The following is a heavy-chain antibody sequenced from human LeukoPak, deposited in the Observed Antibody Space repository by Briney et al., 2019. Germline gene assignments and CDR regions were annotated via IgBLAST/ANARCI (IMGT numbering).Heavy chain of an antibody. V-gene: IGHV3-30*04. D-gene: IGHD2-21*01. CDR2: ISHDGTNK. CDR3: ALTVIGVVYYFDN. J-gene: IGHJ4*02. CDR1: GFTFNDYA. Sequence: GRSLRLSCAASGFTFNDYAMHWVRQAPGKGLEWVAVISHDGTNKYCAESVRGRFTISRDNSRNTLYLYMNSLRDADTAVYYCALTVIGVVYYFDNWGQGTLVTVSS.